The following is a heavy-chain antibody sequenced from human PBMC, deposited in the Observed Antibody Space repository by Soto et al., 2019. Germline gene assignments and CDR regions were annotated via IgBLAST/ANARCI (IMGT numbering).Heavy chain of an antibody. V-gene: IGHV1-2*02. Sequence: QGLEWMGWINPNSGGTNYAQKFQGRVTMTRDTSISTAYMELSRLRSDDTAVYYCARDLSRSHYIYYSDYWGQRTLVTVSS. D-gene: IGHD3-22*01. J-gene: IGHJ4*02. CDR2: INPNSGGT. CDR3: ARDLSRSHYIYYSDY.